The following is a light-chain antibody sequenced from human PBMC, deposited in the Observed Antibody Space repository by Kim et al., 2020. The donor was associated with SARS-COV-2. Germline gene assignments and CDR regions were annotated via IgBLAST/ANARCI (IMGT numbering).Light chain of an antibody. CDR1: QSVSSSY. V-gene: IGKV3-20*01. CDR2: GAS. CDR3: QQYGSSAWT. Sequence: SPGERATLSCRASQSVSSSYLAWYQQKPGQATRLLIYGASSRATGIPDRFSGSGSGTDFTLTISRLEPEDFAVYYCQQYGSSAWTFGQGTKVDIK. J-gene: IGKJ1*01.